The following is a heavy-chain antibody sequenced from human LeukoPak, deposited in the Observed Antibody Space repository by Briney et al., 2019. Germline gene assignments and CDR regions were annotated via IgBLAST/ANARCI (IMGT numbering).Heavy chain of an antibody. V-gene: IGHV3-48*04. CDR3: VRGGTSWAQVDY. Sequence: GGSLRLSCAASGFTFSRYSMNWVRQAPGKGREWVSYISSSSSTIYYADSVKGRFTISRDTAKNSLYLQMNSLRVEDTAVYYCVRGGTSWAQVDYWGQGTLVTVSS. J-gene: IGHJ4*02. CDR1: GFTFSRYS. D-gene: IGHD3-16*01. CDR2: ISSSSSTI.